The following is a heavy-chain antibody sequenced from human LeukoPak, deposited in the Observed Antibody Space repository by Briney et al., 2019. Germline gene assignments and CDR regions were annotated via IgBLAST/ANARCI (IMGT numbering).Heavy chain of an antibody. J-gene: IGHJ4*02. Sequence: GGSLRLSCTASGFTFADYWMTWVRQAPGKGLEWVANIRQDESEKYYVDSVKGRFTISGDNTANALYLHMNSLRADDTAVYYCGRERNWGGSESDYWGQGTLVTVSS. CDR3: GRERNWGGSESDY. CDR1: GFTFADYW. V-gene: IGHV3-7*01. D-gene: IGHD3-16*01. CDR2: IRQDESEK.